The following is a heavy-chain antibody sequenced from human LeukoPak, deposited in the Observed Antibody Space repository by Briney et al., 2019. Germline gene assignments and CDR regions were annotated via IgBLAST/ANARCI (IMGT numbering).Heavy chain of an antibody. D-gene: IGHD1-26*01. CDR3: ARVVSSGSFLLYYYYYMDV. Sequence: GASVKVSCKASGYTFTSYYMHWVRQAPGQGLEWMGIINPSGGSTSYAQKFQGRVTMTRDMSTSTVYMELSSLRSDDTAVYYCARVVSSGSFLLYYYYYMDVWGKGTTVTVSS. V-gene: IGHV1-46*01. CDR1: GYTFTSYY. J-gene: IGHJ6*03. CDR2: INPSGGST.